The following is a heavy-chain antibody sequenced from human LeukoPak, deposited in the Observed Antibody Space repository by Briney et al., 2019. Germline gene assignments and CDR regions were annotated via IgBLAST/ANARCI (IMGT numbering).Heavy chain of an antibody. Sequence: ASVKVSFTASGYTFTNYFMHWVRQAPGQGLEWMGVINPSGGGTTYAQRFQGRVTMTRDTSTSTVHMELSSLRSEDTAVYYCARGRPYYYYYGMDVWGQGTTVTVSS. V-gene: IGHV1-46*01. CDR3: ARGRPYYYYYGMDV. J-gene: IGHJ6*02. CDR2: INPSGGGT. CDR1: GYTFTNYF.